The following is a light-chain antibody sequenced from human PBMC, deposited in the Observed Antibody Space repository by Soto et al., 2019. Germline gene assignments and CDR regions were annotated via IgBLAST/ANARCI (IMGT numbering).Light chain of an antibody. CDR2: DVS. Sequence: QSVLTQPASVSGSPGQWITISCTGSNSDVGGYNYVSWYQQHPGKAPKLMIYDVSNRPSGVSNRFSGSKSGNTASLTISGLQAEEDGDYYWGSCTSSDTPVFGGGTKLTVL. CDR1: NSDVGGYNY. J-gene: IGLJ2*01. CDR3: GSCTSSDTPV. V-gene: IGLV2-14*01.